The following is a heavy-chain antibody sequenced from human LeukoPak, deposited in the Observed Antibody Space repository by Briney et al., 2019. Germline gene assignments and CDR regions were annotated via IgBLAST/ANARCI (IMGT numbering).Heavy chain of an antibody. Sequence: GGSLRLFCAASGFTFSSYAMSWVRQAPGKGLEWVSAISGSGGSTYYADSVKGRFTISRDNSKNTLYLQMNSLRAEDTAVYYCAKGPPVQLEQENNWFDPWGQGTLVTVSS. D-gene: IGHD1-1*01. J-gene: IGHJ5*02. CDR1: GFTFSSYA. V-gene: IGHV3-23*01. CDR3: AKGPPVQLEQENNWFDP. CDR2: ISGSGGST.